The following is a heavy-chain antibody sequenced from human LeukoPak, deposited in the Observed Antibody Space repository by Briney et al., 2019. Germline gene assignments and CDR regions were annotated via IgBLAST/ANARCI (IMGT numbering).Heavy chain of an antibody. CDR1: GGSISSTNYY. D-gene: IGHD3-22*01. V-gene: IGHV4-39*01. CDR2: IYYSGST. CDR3: ARLAGYFYDSSGYPKPSSLIDF. Sequence: SETLSLTCTVSGGSISSTNYYWGWIRQPPGKGLECIGTIYYSGSTYYSPSLKSRVTISVDTSKNQFSLKLSSVTAADTAMYYCARLAGYFYDSSGYPKPSSLIDFWGQGTLVTVSS. J-gene: IGHJ4*02.